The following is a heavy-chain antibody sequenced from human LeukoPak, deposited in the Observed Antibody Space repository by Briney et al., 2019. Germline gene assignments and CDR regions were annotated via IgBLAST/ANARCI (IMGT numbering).Heavy chain of an antibody. CDR2: ITPIFGTA. J-gene: IGHJ6*04. CDR1: GGTFSSYA. Sequence: EASVKVSCKASGGTFSSYAISWVRQAPGQGLEWMGGITPIFGTANYAQKFQGRVTITADKSTSTAYMELSSLRSEDTAVYYCVTMVRGVIERSGMDVWGKGTTVTVSS. CDR3: VTMVRGVIERSGMDV. D-gene: IGHD3-10*01. V-gene: IGHV1-69*06.